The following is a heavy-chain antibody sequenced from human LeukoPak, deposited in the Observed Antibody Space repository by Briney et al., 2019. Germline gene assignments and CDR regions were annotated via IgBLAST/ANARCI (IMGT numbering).Heavy chain of an antibody. CDR2: IIPIFGTA. CDR3: ARVVSGYYYGLFDY. D-gene: IGHD3-22*01. CDR1: GGTFSIYA. V-gene: IGHV1-69*13. Sequence: SVKVSCKASGGTFSIYAISWVRQAPGQGLEWMGGIIPIFGTANYAQKFQGRVTITADESTSTAYMELSSLRSEDTAVYYCARVVSGYYYGLFDYWGQGTLVTVSS. J-gene: IGHJ4*02.